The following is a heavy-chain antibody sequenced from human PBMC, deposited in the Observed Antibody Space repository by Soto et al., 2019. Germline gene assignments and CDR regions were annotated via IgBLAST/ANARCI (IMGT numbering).Heavy chain of an antibody. CDR3: ARHDRYYDILTGYYSSYYGLDV. CDR1: GYRFTSYG. D-gene: IGHD3-9*01. J-gene: IGHJ6*02. V-gene: IGHV5-10-1*01. CDR2: IDPIDSYT. Sequence: GESLKISCKGSGYRFTSYGINWVRQMPGKGLEWMGRIDPIDSYTTYSPTFQGHVTISVDKSINTAYLQWSSLKASDTAIYFCARHDRYYDILTGYYSSYYGLDVWGQGTTVTVSS.